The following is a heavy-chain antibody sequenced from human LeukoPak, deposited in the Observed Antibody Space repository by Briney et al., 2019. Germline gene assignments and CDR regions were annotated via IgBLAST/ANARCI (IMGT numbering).Heavy chain of an antibody. J-gene: IGHJ4*02. CDR3: VRHASGEDY. CDR1: GGSISSSSYY. CDR2: IYYSGNT. Sequence: PSETLSLTCTVSGGSISSSSYYSGWIRQPPGKGLEWIGSIYYSGNTYYNPSLKSRVTISVGTSKNQFSLKLSSVTAADTAVYYCVRHASGEDYWGQGTLVTVSS. D-gene: IGHD2-15*01. V-gene: IGHV4-39*01.